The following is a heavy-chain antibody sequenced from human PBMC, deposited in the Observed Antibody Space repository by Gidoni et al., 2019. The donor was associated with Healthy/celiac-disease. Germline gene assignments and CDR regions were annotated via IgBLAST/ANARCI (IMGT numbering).Heavy chain of an antibody. CDR3: ARVRKIVGATGAFDI. D-gene: IGHD1-26*01. Sequence: QVQLGQYGAEGKKPGASGKVSCKASGYTFTSYGISWVRQAPGQGLEWMGWISAYNVNTNYAQKLQGRVTMTTDTSTSTAYMELRSLRSDDTAVYYCARVRKIVGATGAFDIWGQGTMVTVSS. CDR2: ISAYNVNT. J-gene: IGHJ3*02. V-gene: IGHV1-18*01. CDR1: GYTFTSYG.